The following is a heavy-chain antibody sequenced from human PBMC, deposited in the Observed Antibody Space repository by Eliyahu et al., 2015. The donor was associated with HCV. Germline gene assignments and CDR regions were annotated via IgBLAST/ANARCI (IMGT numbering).Heavy chain of an antibody. Sequence: QITLKESGPTLVKPTQTLTLTCTFSGFSLSTSGVGVGWXRQPPGKALEWLALIYWNDDKRYSPSLKSRLTITKDTPKNQVVLTMTNMDPVDTATYYCAHRRGYSGYDAEHSGGTSDAFDIWGQGTMVTVSS. J-gene: IGHJ3*02. V-gene: IGHV2-5*01. CDR1: GFSLSTSGVG. D-gene: IGHD5-12*01. CDR2: IYWNDDK. CDR3: AHRRGYSGYDAEHSGGTSDAFDI.